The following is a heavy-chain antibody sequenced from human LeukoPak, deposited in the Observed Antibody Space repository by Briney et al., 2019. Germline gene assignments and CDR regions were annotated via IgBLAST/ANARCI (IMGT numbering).Heavy chain of an antibody. V-gene: IGHV4-38-2*02. J-gene: IGHJ6*03. D-gene: IGHD4-17*01. CDR1: NYSISNSLY. CDR2: IYRSGST. CDR3: ARGTYGYYMDV. Sequence: SETLSLTCSGSNYSISNSLYWGWLRQPPGKGLEWIGSIYRSGSTFYNPSLKSRVTISLDTSKNQFSLKLSSVTAADTAAYFCARGTYGYYMDVWGKGTTVTVSS.